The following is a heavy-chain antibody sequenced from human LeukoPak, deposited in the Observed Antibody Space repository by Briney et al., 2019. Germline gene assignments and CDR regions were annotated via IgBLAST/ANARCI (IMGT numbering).Heavy chain of an antibody. CDR3: ARDNGSGEQKI. Sequence: SETLSLTCTVSGGSISSYYWRWIRQPPGKVLEWIGYVYYSGSTNYNPSLKSRVTISVDTSKSQFSLKLSSVTAADTAVYYCARDNGSGEQKIWGQGTMVTVSS. V-gene: IGHV4-59*01. J-gene: IGHJ3*02. D-gene: IGHD3-10*01. CDR2: VYYSGST. CDR1: GGSISSYY.